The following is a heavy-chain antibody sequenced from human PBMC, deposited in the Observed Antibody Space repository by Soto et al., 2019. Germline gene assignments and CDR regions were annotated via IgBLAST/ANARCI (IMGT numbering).Heavy chain of an antibody. CDR3: ARAATTLRVDIKIDS. CDR2: FDPEDGET. J-gene: IGHJ1*01. CDR1: GYTLTELS. Sequence: ASVKVSCKVSGYTLTELSMHWVRQAPGKGLEWMGGFDPEDGETIYAQKFQGRVTMTTDTSTDTAYMELSSLTSDDTAVYYCARAATTLRVDIKIDSWGRGALVTVSS. V-gene: IGHV1-24*01. D-gene: IGHD5-12*01.